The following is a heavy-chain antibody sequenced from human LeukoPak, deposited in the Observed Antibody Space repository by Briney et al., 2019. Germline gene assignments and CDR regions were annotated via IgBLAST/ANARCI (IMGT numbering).Heavy chain of an antibody. Sequence: GGSLRLSCAASGFTFSSYGMSWVRQATGKGLEWDSAISGSGGSTYYADSVKGRFTISRDNSKNTLYLQMNSLRAEDTAVYYCAKSGPNAVAALTNPHVLDYWGQGTLVTVSS. CDR1: GFTFSSYG. J-gene: IGHJ4*02. CDR3: AKSGPNAVAALTNPHVLDY. CDR2: ISGSGGST. D-gene: IGHD6-19*01. V-gene: IGHV3-23*01.